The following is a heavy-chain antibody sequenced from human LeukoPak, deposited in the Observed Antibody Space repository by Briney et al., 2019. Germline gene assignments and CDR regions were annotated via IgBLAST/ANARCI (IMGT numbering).Heavy chain of an antibody. D-gene: IGHD2-15*01. CDR3: ARVDIVTVPSANFDC. J-gene: IGHJ4*02. CDR2: IFYSGNT. CDR1: GGSISTNSYY. V-gene: IGHV4-39*01. Sequence: SETLSLTCFVSGGSISTNSYYWGWVRQPPGKGLEWIGSIFYSGNTYYNPSLRSRVSISVDTSKNQLSLKLFSVTAVDTAVYYCARVDIVTVPSANFDCWGQGTLVTVSS.